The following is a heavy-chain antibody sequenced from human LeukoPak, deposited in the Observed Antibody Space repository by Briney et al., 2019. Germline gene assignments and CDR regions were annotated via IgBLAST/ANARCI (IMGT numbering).Heavy chain of an antibody. CDR3: ARAGTYETTWYH. CDR2: INQDGSVK. Sequence: GGSLTLSCAASGLSFSNYWMSWVRQAPGKGPEWVANINQDGSVKYYVDSVKGRFTISRDNAENSLYLQMNSLRAEDTALYFCARAGTYETTWYHWGQGTLLTVSS. D-gene: IGHD1-7*01. CDR1: GLSFSNYW. J-gene: IGHJ5*02. V-gene: IGHV3-7*01.